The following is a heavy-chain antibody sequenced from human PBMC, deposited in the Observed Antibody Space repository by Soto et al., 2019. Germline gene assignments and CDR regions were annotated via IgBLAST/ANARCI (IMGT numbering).Heavy chain of an antibody. J-gene: IGHJ5*02. D-gene: IGHD6-25*01. CDR2: MYYSGNT. CDR1: GGSISNSSYY. V-gene: IGHV4-39*01. CDR3: ARHRIAAADYWFDP. Sequence: SETLSLTCTVSGGSISNSSYYWGWIRQPPGKGLEWIGSMYYSGNTYYNPSLKSRVTISVDTSKNQLSLKLSSVTAADTGVYYCARHRIAAADYWFDPWGQGILVTVSS.